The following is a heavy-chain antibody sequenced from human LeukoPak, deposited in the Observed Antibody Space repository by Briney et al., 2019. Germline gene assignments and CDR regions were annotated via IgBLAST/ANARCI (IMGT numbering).Heavy chain of an antibody. Sequence: SETLSLTCIVSSGSINNHYWSWIRQPPGKGLEWIGYIYDSWNTNYNPSLQSRVTISMDASRNQFSLNLTSVTAADTAVYYCARDQIGYGLDYWGQGTLVTVSS. CDR1: SGSINNHY. J-gene: IGHJ4*02. CDR3: ARDQIGYGLDY. D-gene: IGHD5-18*01. V-gene: IGHV4-59*11. CDR2: IYDSWNT.